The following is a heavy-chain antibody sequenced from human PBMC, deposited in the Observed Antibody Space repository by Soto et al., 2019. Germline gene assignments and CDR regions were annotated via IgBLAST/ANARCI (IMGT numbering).Heavy chain of an antibody. V-gene: IGHV1-46*01. Sequence: QVQLVQSGAEVKKPGASVKVSCKASGYTFTSYYMHWVRQAPGQGLEWMGIINPSGGSTSYAQKFQGRVTMARDTCTSAVYMGLSSLSSEDTAVYYCVRAVGPWSWFDPWGQGTLVTVSS. CDR1: GYTFTSYY. CDR3: VRAVGPWSWFDP. D-gene: IGHD3-3*01. J-gene: IGHJ5*02. CDR2: INPSGGST.